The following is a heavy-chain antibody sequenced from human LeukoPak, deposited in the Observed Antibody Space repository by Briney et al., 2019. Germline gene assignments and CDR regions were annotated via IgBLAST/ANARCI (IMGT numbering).Heavy chain of an antibody. CDR2: ISTRDNTI. CDR3: ARGARWAYYFDY. V-gene: IGHV3-11*01. D-gene: IGHD4-23*01. Sequence: GGSLRLSCAASGFTVSSNDMSWIRQTPGKGLEWLSYISTRDNTIQYADSVKGRFTISRDNANNSVFLQMNNLRAEDSAIYYCARGARWAYYFDYWGQGSLVTVSS. J-gene: IGHJ4*02. CDR1: GFTVSSND.